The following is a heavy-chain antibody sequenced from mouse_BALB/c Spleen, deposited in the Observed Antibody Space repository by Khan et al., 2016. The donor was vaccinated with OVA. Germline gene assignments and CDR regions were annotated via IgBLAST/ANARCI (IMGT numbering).Heavy chain of an antibody. J-gene: IGHJ3*01. V-gene: IGHV1-7*01. CDR1: GYTFTSYW. D-gene: IGHD1-1*01. CDR3: VNHGSSSDWFTY. CDR2: INPATNYT. Sequence: VQLQESGSELAKPGASVKMSCKASGYTFTSYWMHWVKQRPGQGLEWIGYINPATNYTEYNQKFKNKATLTADKSSSTAYMQLNSLTSEDSAVYYCVNHGSSSDWFTYWGQGTPVTVSA.